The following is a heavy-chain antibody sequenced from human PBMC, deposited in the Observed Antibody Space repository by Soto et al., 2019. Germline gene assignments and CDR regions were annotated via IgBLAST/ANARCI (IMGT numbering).Heavy chain of an antibody. J-gene: IGHJ4*02. CDR3: ASDGIGGTTLRGYFGY. D-gene: IGHD2-15*01. V-gene: IGHV3-33*01. Sequence: QVQLVESGGGVVQPGRSLRLSCAASGSIFRGYGMHWVRQAPGKGLEWVAVIRYDGSNINYADSVMGRFTISRDNSKNTLYQEMDSLRAEDTAVYYCASDGIGGTTLRGYFGYWGQGNLVTVCS. CDR1: GSIFRGYG. CDR2: IRYDGSNI.